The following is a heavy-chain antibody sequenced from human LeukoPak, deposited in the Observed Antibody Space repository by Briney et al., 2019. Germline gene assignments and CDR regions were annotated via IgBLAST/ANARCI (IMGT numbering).Heavy chain of an antibody. D-gene: IGHD5-18*01. CDR2: IYYSGST. CDR3: ARHFRGDTAMVTWAPFFDY. V-gene: IGHV4-39*01. J-gene: IGHJ4*02. CDR1: GGSISSSSYY. Sequence: SETLSLTCTVSGGSISSSSYYWGWIRQPPGKGLEWIGGIYYSGSTYYNPSLKSRVTISVDTAKNQFSLKLSSVTAADTAVYYCARHFRGDTAMVTWAPFFDYWGQGTLVTVSS.